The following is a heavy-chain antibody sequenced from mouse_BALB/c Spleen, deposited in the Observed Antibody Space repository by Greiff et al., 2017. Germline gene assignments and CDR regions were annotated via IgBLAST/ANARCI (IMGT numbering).Heavy chain of an antibody. V-gene: IGHV5-9-3*01. CDR3: ERGDGNYL. CDR2: ISSGGSYT. J-gene: IGHJ3*01. D-gene: IGHD2-1*01. Sequence: DVKLVESGGGLVKPGGSLKLSCAASGFTFSSYAMSWVRQTPEKRLEWVATISSGGSYTYYPDSVKGRFTISRDNAKNTLYLQMSSLRSEDTAMYYCERGDGNYLWGQGTLVTVSA. CDR1: GFTFSSYA.